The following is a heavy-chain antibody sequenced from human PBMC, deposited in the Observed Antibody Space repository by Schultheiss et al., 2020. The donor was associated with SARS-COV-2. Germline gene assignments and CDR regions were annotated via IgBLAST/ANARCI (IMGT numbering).Heavy chain of an antibody. V-gene: IGHV3/OR16-10*01. Sequence: GGSLRLSCAASGFTFSSYAMSWVRQAPGKGLEWVSAIGTGGDTYYADSVKGRFTISRDNAKNSLYLQMNSLRAEDTAVYSCARDETLDYWGQGTLVTVSS. J-gene: IGHJ4*02. CDR2: IGTGGDT. CDR3: ARDETLDY. CDR1: GFTFSSYA.